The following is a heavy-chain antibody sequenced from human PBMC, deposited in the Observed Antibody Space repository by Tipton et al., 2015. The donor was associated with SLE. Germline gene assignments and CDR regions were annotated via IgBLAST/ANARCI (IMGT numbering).Heavy chain of an antibody. CDR2: IYYSGST. Sequence: TLSLTCSVSGVSISSYYWSWIRQPPGKAMEWMGHIYYSGSTLYNPSLKSRVTMSVDTSKNQVSLNLNSVTAADTAVYYCARVGRVDRAFDIWGQGTMVTVSS. D-gene: IGHD1-26*01. J-gene: IGHJ3*02. V-gene: IGHV4-59*08. CDR3: ARVGRVDRAFDI. CDR1: GVSISSYY.